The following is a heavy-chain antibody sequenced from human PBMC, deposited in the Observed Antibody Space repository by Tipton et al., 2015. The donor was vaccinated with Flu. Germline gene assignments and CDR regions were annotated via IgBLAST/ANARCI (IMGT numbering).Heavy chain of an antibody. V-gene: IGHV5-51*03. J-gene: IGHJ3*02. D-gene: IGHD3-10*01. CDR1: GYTFSNDW. CDR3: ARPPPYGAGSHYDAFSM. Sequence: VQLVQSGAEVKKAGESMKISCKGSGYTFSNDWIGWVRQRPGKGLEWMGIIYPGDSDTRCSPSFQGQVTISVDKSISTAHLQWSSLRALDTAMYYCARPPPYGAGSHYDAFSMWGKGQWSPSLQ. CDR2: IYPGDSDT.